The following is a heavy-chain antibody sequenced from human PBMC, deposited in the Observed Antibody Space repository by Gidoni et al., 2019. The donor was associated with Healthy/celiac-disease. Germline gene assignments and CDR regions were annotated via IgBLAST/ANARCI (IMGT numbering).Heavy chain of an antibody. J-gene: IGHJ4*02. Sequence: QVQLVQSGAEVKKPGASVKVSCKASGYTFTSYAMHWVRQAPGQRPEWMGWINAGNGNTKYSQKFQGRVTITRDTSASTAYMELSSLRSEDTAVYYCARPETRDPYSSSRTIDYWGQGTLVTVSS. CDR1: GYTFTSYA. CDR3: ARPETRDPYSSSRTIDY. D-gene: IGHD6-6*01. CDR2: INAGNGNT. V-gene: IGHV1-3*01.